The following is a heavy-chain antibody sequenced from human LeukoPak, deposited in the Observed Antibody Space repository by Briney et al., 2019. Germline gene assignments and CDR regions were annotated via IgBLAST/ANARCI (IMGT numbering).Heavy chain of an antibody. J-gene: IGHJ3*01. V-gene: IGHV3-23*01. Sequence: GGSLRLSCAASGFTVSSYGMTWVRQAPGKRLEWVSAFSATDGSAQYAESVKGRFTISRDNSKNSLYLQMNSLRDEDTAVYYCAKARIAAAGTGAFDVWGQGTMVTVSS. CDR2: FSATDGSA. CDR3: AKARIAAAGTGAFDV. CDR1: GFTVSSYG. D-gene: IGHD6-13*01.